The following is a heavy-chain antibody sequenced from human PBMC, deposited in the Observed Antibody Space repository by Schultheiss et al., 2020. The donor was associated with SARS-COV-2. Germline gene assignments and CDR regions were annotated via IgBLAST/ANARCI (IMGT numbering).Heavy chain of an antibody. CDR3: AARYCSSTSCAYNWFDP. J-gene: IGHJ5*02. CDR1: GGSFSGYY. D-gene: IGHD2-2*01. Sequence: SQTLSLTCAVYGGSFSGYYWSWIRQPPGKGLEWIGYIYYSGSTYYNPSLKSRVTISVDTSKNQFSLKLSSVTAADTAVYYCAARYCSSTSCAYNWFDPWGQGTLVTVSS. V-gene: IGHV4-34*09. CDR2: IYYSGST.